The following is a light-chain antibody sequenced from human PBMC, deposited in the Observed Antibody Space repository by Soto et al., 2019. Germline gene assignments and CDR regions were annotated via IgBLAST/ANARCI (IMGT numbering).Light chain of an antibody. V-gene: IGKV3D-20*01. CDR3: QQYGNSPQIT. Sequence: VLSQSPATLSLSPGERATPSCGASQSVGNSIAWYQQKPGLAPRLVIFDSPTRATGIPDRFSGSGSGTDFTLTISRLEPEDFAVYFCQQYGNSPQITFGQGTRLEI. J-gene: IGKJ5*01. CDR2: DSP. CDR1: QSVGNS.